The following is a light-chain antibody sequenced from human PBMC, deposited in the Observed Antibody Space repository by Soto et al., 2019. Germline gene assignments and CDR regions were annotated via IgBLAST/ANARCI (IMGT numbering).Light chain of an antibody. CDR3: CSYAGSYTQV. V-gene: IGLV2-11*01. CDR1: SSDVGGYNC. Sequence: QSALTQPRSVSGSPGQSVTISCTGTSSDVGGYNCVSWYQQHPGKAPKLMIYDVSKRPSGVPDRFSGSKSGNTASLTISGLQAEDEADYYCCSYAGSYTQVFGTGTKVTVL. J-gene: IGLJ1*01. CDR2: DVS.